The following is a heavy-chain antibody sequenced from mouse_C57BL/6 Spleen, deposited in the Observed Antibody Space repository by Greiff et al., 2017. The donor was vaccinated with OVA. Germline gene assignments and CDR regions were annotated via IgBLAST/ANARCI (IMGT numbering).Heavy chain of an antibody. D-gene: IGHD2-12*01. CDR1: GYTFTSYW. V-gene: IGHV1-55*01. J-gene: IGHJ4*01. CDR2: IYPGSGST. Sequence: QVQLKQPGAELVKPGASVKMSCKASGYTFTSYWITWVKQRPGQGLEWIGDIYPGSGSTNYNEKFKSKATLTVDTSSSTAYMQLSSLTSEDSAVYYCARGGVYDGGLYAMDYWGQGTSVTVSS. CDR3: ARGGVYDGGLYAMDY.